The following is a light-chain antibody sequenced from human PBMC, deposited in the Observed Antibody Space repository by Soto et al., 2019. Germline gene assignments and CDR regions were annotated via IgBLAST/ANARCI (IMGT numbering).Light chain of an antibody. Sequence: DIQMTQSPSSVSASVGDRVTITCRASQGISDWLARYQQKPGKAPKLLNYATSSLQSGVPSRFSGSWSVTDFTLTNSSLQPEDFATYYCQQATSVPFTCGAGPKVDI. CDR3: QQATSVPFT. CDR2: ATS. CDR1: QGISDW. J-gene: IGKJ3*01. V-gene: IGKV1-12*01.